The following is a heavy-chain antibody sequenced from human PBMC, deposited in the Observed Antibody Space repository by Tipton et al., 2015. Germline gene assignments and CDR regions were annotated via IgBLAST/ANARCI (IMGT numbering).Heavy chain of an antibody. J-gene: IGHJ4*02. D-gene: IGHD4-23*01. CDR3: ARGDDYGTNSVDF. Sequence: QLVQSGAEVKKPGASVKVSCKTSGYTFNNYGISWVRQAPGQGLEWMGWISTYNGNTIYTQNLQGRVIMTTDTSTNTAYMELRSLRSEDTAVYYCARGDDYGTNSVDFWGLGTLVTVSS. CDR2: ISTYNGNT. V-gene: IGHV1-18*04. CDR1: GYTFNNYG.